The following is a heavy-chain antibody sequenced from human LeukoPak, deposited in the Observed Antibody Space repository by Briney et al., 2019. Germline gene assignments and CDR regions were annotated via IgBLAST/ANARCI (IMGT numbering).Heavy chain of an antibody. CDR2: IHPEGNEK. D-gene: IGHD1-1*01. CDR1: GFSFTNFW. J-gene: IGHJ4*02. Sequence: GGSLRLSCAVSGFSFTNFWMSWVRQAPGRGLEWVANIHPEGNEKYHVESVKGRFTISRDNTKNLLFLQMNGLRVEDTAVYYCARGNAFSGDHWGQGTLVTVSS. V-gene: IGHV3-7*04. CDR3: ARGNAFSGDH.